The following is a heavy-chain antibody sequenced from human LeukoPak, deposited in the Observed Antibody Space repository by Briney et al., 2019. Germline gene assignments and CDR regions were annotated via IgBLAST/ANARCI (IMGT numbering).Heavy chain of an antibody. CDR1: GFTFSSYW. CDR3: ARDSVSDYYDSSGYYYPEYFQH. J-gene: IGHJ1*01. CDR2: IKQDGSEK. D-gene: IGHD3-22*01. Sequence: GGSLRLSCAASGFTFSSYWMSWVRQAPGKGLEWVANIKQDGSEKYYVDSVKGRFTISRDNAKNSLYLQMDSLRAEDTAVYYCARDSVSDYYDSSGYYYPEYFQHWGQGTLVTVSS. V-gene: IGHV3-7*01.